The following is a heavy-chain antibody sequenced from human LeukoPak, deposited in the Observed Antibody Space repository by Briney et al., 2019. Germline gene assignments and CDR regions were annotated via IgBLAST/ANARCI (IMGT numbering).Heavy chain of an antibody. V-gene: IGHV4-4*07. CDR2: IYTSGST. D-gene: IGHD2-2*01. Sequence: SSETLSLTCTVSGGSISSYYWSWIRQPAGKGLEWIGRIYTSGSTNYNPSLKSRVTMSVDTSKNQFSLKLSSVTAADTAVYYCASRTSATSTDYWGQGTLVSVSS. J-gene: IGHJ4*02. CDR3: ASRTSATSTDY. CDR1: GGSISSYY.